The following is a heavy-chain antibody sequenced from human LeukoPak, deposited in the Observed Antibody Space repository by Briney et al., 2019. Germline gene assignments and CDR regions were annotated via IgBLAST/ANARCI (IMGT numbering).Heavy chain of an antibody. CDR3: AMTQDYVWGSYRPSYYYYGMDV. CDR2: ISYDGSNK. Sequence: GGSLRLSCAASGFTFSSYAMHWVRQAPGKGLEWVAVISYDGSNKYYADSVKGRFTISRDNSKNTLYLQMNSLRDEDTAVYYCAMTQDYVWGSYRPSYYYYGMDVWGKGTTVTVSS. J-gene: IGHJ6*04. V-gene: IGHV3-30*04. CDR1: GFTFSSYA. D-gene: IGHD3-16*02.